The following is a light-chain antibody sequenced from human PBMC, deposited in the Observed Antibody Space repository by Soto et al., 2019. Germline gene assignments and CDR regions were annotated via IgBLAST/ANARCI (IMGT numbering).Light chain of an antibody. J-gene: IGKJ1*01. Sequence: EIVMTQSPATLSVSPGERATLSCRASQSVSSDLAWYHQKPGQAPRLLIYGASTRATGIPARLSGSGSGTEFTLTINSLQSEDFAVYYCQQYGSIPWTFGQGTKVDIK. CDR3: QQYGSIPWT. CDR1: QSVSSD. V-gene: IGKV3-15*01. CDR2: GAS.